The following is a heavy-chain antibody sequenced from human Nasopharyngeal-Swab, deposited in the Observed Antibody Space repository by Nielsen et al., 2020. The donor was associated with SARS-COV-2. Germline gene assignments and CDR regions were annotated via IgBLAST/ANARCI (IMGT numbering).Heavy chain of an antibody. CDR1: GFTFDDYA. CDR2: ISGDGDST. D-gene: IGHD6-6*01. CDR3: AKDQYSSSSVDYYYGMDV. Sequence: GESLKISCAASGFTFDDYALHWVRQAPGKGLKWVSLISGDGDSTYYADSVKGRFTISRDNSKSTLYLQMNSLRAEDTALYYCAKDQYSSSSVDYYYGMDVWGQGTTVTVSS. V-gene: IGHV3-43*02. J-gene: IGHJ6*02.